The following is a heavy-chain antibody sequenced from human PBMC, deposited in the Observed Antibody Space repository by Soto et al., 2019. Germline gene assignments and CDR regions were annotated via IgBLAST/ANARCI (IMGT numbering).Heavy chain of an antibody. CDR1: GFAFSTYA. CDR3: AKDRLPTSGQGFYFDS. Sequence: PGGSLRLSCATSGFAFSTYAMTWVRQVPGRGLEWVSTILPDETGFYTVSVKGRFTISRDNFRGILYLQMNDLWVEDAAIYFCAKDRLPTSGQGFYFDSWGQGSLVTVSS. CDR2: ILPDETG. D-gene: IGHD2-15*01. J-gene: IGHJ4*02. V-gene: IGHV3-23*01.